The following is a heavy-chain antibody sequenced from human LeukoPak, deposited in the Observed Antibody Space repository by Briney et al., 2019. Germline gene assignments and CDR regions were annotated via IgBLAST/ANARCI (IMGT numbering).Heavy chain of an antibody. CDR2: ISSSGSTI. D-gene: IGHD6-13*01. CDR1: GFTFSDYY. J-gene: IGHJ6*03. V-gene: IGHV3-11*04. Sequence: GGSLRLSCAASGFTFSDYYMSWIRQAPGKGLEWVSYISSSGSTIYYADSVKGRFPISRDNAKNSLYLQMNSLRAEDTAVYFCARDLAAADYYYYYYMDVWGKGTTVTVSS. CDR3: ARDLAAADYYYYYYMDV.